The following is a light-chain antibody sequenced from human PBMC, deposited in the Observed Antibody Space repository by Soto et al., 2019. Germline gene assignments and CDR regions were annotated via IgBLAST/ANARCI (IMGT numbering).Light chain of an antibody. V-gene: IGKV1-9*01. Sequence: DIQLTQSPSFLSASVGDTVTITCRASQDISTSLAWYQQKPGLAPKLLIYAASTLHSGVPSRFSGSGAATDFNLTISGLQPEDFATYSCQQVNGYPFTFGGGTQVEIK. CDR3: QQVNGYPFT. CDR1: QDISTS. J-gene: IGKJ4*01. CDR2: AAS.